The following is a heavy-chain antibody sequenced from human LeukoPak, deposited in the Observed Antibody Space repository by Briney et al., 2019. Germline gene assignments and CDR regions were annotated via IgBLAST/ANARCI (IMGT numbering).Heavy chain of an antibody. CDR2: ISSSSSYM. D-gene: IGHD3-10*01. V-gene: IGHV3-21*01. J-gene: IGHJ4*02. Sequence: PGGSLRLSCAASGFTFSSYSMNWVRQAPGKGLEWVSSISSSSSYMYYADSVKGRFTISRDNAKNSLYLQMNSLRAEDTAVYYCARAGGPMVRGVITVNYWGQGTLVTVSS. CDR3: ARAGGPMVRGVITVNY. CDR1: GFTFSSYS.